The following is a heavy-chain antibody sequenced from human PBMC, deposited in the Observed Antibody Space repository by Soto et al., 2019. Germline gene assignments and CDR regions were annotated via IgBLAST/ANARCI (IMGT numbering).Heavy chain of an antibody. CDR1: GGSISTSDYT. J-gene: IGHJ6*01. V-gene: IGHV4-30-2*01. CDR3: VRERTILVVATGGGVHV. CDR2: VYHSGAT. D-gene: IGHD3-3*01. Sequence: QLQLQQSGSGLIKPSQTLSLTCAVSGGSISTSDYTWSWIRQPPGRSLEWIGSVYHSGATHYMPSLKTRLTMSLEKSKHQLSLAVTCVTAADPAASYCVRERTILVVATGGGVHVWAQGLTITFS.